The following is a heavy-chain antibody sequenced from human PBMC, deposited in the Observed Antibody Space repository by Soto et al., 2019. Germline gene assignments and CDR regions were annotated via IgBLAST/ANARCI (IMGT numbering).Heavy chain of an antibody. CDR2: MNPNSGNT. CDR1: GYTFTSYD. V-gene: IGHV1-8*01. D-gene: IGHD6-19*01. J-gene: IGHJ6*02. Sequence: QVQLVQSGAEVKKPGASVKVSCKASGYTFTSYDINWVRQATGQGLEWMGWMNPNSGNTGYAQKFKGRVTMTRNTSISTAYMELSSLRSEDAAVYYCARDTPGWGSQWLALSALNYYYCGMDVWGQGTTVTVSS. CDR3: ARDTPGWGSQWLALSALNYYYCGMDV.